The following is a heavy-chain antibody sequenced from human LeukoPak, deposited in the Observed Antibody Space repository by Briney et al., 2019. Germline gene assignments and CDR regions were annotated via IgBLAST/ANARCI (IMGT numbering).Heavy chain of an antibody. CDR2: IKTKTDGGTT. V-gene: IGHV3-15*01. Sequence: GGSLRLSCAASGITFSKAWMNWVRQAPGKGLEWVGRIKTKTDGGTTDYAAPVKGRFTISRDDSENTLYLQMDSLKTEDTAVYFCTTYTTGSFTYWGQGTLVAVYS. CDR3: TTYTTGSFTY. J-gene: IGHJ4*02. D-gene: IGHD2-2*02. CDR1: GITFSKAW.